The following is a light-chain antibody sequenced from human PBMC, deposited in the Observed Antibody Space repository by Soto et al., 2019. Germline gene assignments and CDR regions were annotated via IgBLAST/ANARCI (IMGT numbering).Light chain of an antibody. CDR1: QSVDSST. Sequence: EVVLTQSPGTLSLSPGERATLSCRASQSVDSSTLACYQQKPGQAPRLLISGASKRATGTPDSFSGSGSGTDFTLTISRLEPDDFAVYYCQHFDDSLIFGGGTKVEIK. CDR3: QHFDDSLI. J-gene: IGKJ4*01. V-gene: IGKV3-20*01. CDR2: GAS.